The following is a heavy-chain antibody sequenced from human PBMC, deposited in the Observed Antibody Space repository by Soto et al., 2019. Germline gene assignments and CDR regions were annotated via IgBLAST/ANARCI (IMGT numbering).Heavy chain of an antibody. D-gene: IGHD6-19*01. CDR2: SYTSGST. J-gene: IGHJ3*02. CDR1: GGSISSYY. Sequence: QVQLQESGPGLVKPSETLSLTCTVSGGSISSYYWSWIRQPAGKGLEWIGRSYTSGSTNYNPSPKCRVTMSVGASKNQCSLKLSSVTAADLDVYYCARDLSRAGLAFDIWCEGTMVTVSS. CDR3: ARDLSRAGLAFDI. V-gene: IGHV4-4*07.